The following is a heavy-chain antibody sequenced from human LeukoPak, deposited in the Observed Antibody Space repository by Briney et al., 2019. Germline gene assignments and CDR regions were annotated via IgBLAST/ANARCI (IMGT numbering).Heavy chain of an antibody. D-gene: IGHD2-15*01. CDR3: TTDTWYSAGH. V-gene: IGHV3-7*03. CDR1: GFIFSGSW. Sequence: GGSLRLPCTASGFIFSGSWMAWIRQAPGKGLEWVAIIKKDGSEKYYVDSMKGRFTISRDNAKNSLFLQMNSLRAEDTAIYYCTTDTWYSAGHWGQGTLVTVSS. CDR2: IKKDGSEK. J-gene: IGHJ4*02.